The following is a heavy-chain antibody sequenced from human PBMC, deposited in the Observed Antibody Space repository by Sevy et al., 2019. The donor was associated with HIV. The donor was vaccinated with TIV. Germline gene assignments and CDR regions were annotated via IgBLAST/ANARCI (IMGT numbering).Heavy chain of an antibody. Sequence: SETLSLTCTVSGGSISSSSYYWGWIRQPPGKGLEWIGSIYYSGSTYYNPSLKSRVTISVDTSKNQFPLKLSSVTAADTAVYYCARQTYYDFWSGYYSLFDYWGQGTLVTVSS. CDR3: ARQTYYDFWSGYYSLFDY. D-gene: IGHD3-3*01. V-gene: IGHV4-39*01. CDR1: GGSISSSSYY. CDR2: IYYSGST. J-gene: IGHJ4*02.